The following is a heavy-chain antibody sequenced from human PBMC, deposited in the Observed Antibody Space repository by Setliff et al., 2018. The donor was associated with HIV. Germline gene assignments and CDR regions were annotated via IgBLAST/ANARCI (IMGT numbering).Heavy chain of an antibody. CDR2: SIPILGIG. J-gene: IGHJ4*02. CDR3: ASLGYGNPSWGY. V-gene: IGHV1-69*02. CDR1: GGTFSSYT. Sequence: ASVKVSCKASGGTFSSYTINWVRQAPGQGLEWMGRSIPILGIGNDEQAQKFKGRVTITADESTTTAYMELNSLTSEDTALYYCASLGYGNPSWGYWGQGTLVTVSS. D-gene: IGHD4-4*01.